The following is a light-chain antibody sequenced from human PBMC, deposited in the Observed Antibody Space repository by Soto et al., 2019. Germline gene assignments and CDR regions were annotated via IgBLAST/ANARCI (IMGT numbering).Light chain of an antibody. Sequence: DIVMTQSPDSLAVSLGERATFNCKSSQSILYTPNNNNYLAWFQLKPGQPPRLLIYWASTRESGVPDRFSGSGPGTDFTLTISSLLAEDVAVYYCQQYYNTFPTFGQGTKVEIK. CDR3: QQYYNTFPT. CDR2: WAS. J-gene: IGKJ1*01. CDR1: QSILYTPNNNNY. V-gene: IGKV4-1*01.